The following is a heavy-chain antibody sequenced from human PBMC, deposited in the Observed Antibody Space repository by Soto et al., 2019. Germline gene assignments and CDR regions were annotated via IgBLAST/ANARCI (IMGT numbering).Heavy chain of an antibody. Sequence: PGGSPRLSCAASGFTVNNAWMNWVRQAPGKGLEWVGRIKSKTDGGTTDYAAPVKGRFTISRDDSKNTLYLQMNSLKTEDTAVYYCTTSPTLGYGDYVSYYYYGMDVWGQGTTVTVSS. J-gene: IGHJ6*02. V-gene: IGHV3-15*07. CDR3: TTSPTLGYGDYVSYYYYGMDV. CDR2: IKSKTDGGTT. D-gene: IGHD4-17*01. CDR1: GFTVNNAW.